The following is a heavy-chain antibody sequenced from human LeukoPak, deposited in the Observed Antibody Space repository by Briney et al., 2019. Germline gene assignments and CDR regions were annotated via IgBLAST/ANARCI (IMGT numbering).Heavy chain of an antibody. J-gene: IGHJ5*01. V-gene: IGHV1-46*01. D-gene: IGHD2-15*01. CDR3: VRAGGCGGGSCYRFDS. Sequence: GASVKVSCKTSGYIFTNYFMHWVRQAPGQGLEWMGAVAPSDGLTNYAQRFQGRVTMTRDTSTTTIYMDLSSLKSEDTAVYYYVRAGGCGGGSCYRFDSWGQGTLVTVSS. CDR1: GYIFTNYF. CDR2: VAPSDGLT.